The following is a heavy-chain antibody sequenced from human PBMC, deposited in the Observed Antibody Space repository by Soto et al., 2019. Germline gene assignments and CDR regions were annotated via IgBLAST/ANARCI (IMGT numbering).Heavy chain of an antibody. CDR2: ISAYNGNT. J-gene: IGHJ4*02. Sequence: ASVQVSCKASGYTFTSYGISCVRQAPGQGLEWMGWISAYNGNTNYAQKLQGRVTMTTDTSTSTAYMELRSLRSEDTAVYYCAKGFGNYWAFDYWGQGTLVTVSS. V-gene: IGHV1-18*01. CDR3: AKGFGNYWAFDY. D-gene: IGHD1-26*01. CDR1: GYTFTSYG.